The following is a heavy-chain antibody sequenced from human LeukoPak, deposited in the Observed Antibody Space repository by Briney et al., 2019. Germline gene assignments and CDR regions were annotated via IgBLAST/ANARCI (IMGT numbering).Heavy chain of an antibody. J-gene: IGHJ6*03. Sequence: PGGSLRLSCAASGFTFSSYGMHWVRQAPGKGLEWVAFIRYDGSNKYYADSVKGRFTISRDNSKNTLYLQMNSLRAEDTAVYYCAKEYDFWRCMDVWGKGTTVTVSS. CDR2: IRYDGSNK. CDR1: GFTFSSYG. CDR3: AKEYDFWRCMDV. D-gene: IGHD3-3*01. V-gene: IGHV3-30*02.